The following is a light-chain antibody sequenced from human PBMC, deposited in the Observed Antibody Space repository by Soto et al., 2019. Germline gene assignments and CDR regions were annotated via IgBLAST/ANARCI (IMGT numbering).Light chain of an antibody. CDR3: QQYGKSPFT. Sequence: EIVLTQSPGTLSLSPGERAILSCRASQSVSSYLAWYQQKPGQAPRLLISGASSRATGIPDRFSGSGSGTDFTLTISRLEPADFAVYYCQQYGKSPFTFGQGTKLEIK. J-gene: IGKJ2*01. CDR1: QSVSSY. CDR2: GAS. V-gene: IGKV3-20*01.